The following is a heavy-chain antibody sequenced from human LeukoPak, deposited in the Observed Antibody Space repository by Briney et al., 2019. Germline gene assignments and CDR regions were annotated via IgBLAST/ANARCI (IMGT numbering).Heavy chain of an antibody. CDR2: INPNSGDT. J-gene: IGHJ4*02. CDR3: AAVIPGQL. CDR1: GYTFTGYY. Sequence: ASVKVSCKASGYTFTGYYMHWVRQAPGQGLEWMGWINPNSGDTSYVQKFQGRVTMTRDTSISTAYMELSRLRSDDTAVYYCAAVIPGQLWGQGTLVTVSS. D-gene: IGHD6-13*01. V-gene: IGHV1-2*02.